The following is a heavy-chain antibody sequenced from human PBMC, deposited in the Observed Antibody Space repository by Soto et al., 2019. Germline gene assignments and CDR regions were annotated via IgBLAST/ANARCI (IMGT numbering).Heavy chain of an antibody. CDR2: IYSGGST. CDR1: GFTVSSNY. J-gene: IGHJ6*02. V-gene: IGHV3-53*04. D-gene: IGHD3-10*01. CDR3: ARGGRGYYYGSGSYYMTHYYYGMDV. Sequence: EVQLVESGGGLVQPGGSLRLSCAASGFTVSSNYMSWVRQAPGKGLEWVSVIYSGGSTYYADSVKGRFTISRHNSKNTLYLQMNSLRAGDTAVYYCARGGRGYYYGSGSYYMTHYYYGMDVWGQGTTVTVSS.